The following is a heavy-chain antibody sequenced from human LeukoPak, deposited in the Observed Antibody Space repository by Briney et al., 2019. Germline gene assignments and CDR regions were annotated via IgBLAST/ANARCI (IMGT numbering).Heavy chain of an antibody. D-gene: IGHD1-26*01. CDR1: GYTFTSYA. J-gene: IGHJ3*02. V-gene: IGHV7-4-1*02. CDR3: VSGIVEATSAFDI. Sequence: ASVKVSCKASGYTFTSYAMNWVRQAPGQGLEWMGWINTNTGNPTYAQGFTGRFVFSLDTSVSTAYLQISSLKAEDTAVYYCVSGIVEATSAFDIWGQGTMVTVSS. CDR2: INTNTGNP.